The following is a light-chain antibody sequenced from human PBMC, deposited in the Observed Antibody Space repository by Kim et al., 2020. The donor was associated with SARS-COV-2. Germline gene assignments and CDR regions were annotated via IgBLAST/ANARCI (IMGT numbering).Light chain of an antibody. V-gene: IGKV1-39*01. J-gene: IGKJ2*01. CDR2: TTS. CDR3: QQTNFYPHT. Sequence: DVQMTQSPSSLSASVGDRVTITCRPSHSMGTYLHWYQHKGGKAPKLLIYTTSNLQGGISSRFSGSGSGTEFTLTINSLQPEDSATYYCQQTNFYPHTFGQGTKLEI. CDR1: HSMGTY.